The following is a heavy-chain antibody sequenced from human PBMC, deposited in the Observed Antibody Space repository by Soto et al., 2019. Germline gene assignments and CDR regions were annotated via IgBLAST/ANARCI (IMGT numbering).Heavy chain of an antibody. CDR3: AHRVLRAVFGLVTTTAIDFDF. CDR2: IYWDADK. D-gene: IGHD3-3*01. CDR1: GFSLTTSGVG. Sequence: QITLNESGPTVVKPTETLTLTCTFSGFSLTTSGVGVGWVRQSPGKAPEWLAFIYWDADKRYSTSLKSRLTITKDTSKNQVVLTMANVDPADTATYYCAHRVLRAVFGLVTTTAIDFDFWGQGTPVVVSS. J-gene: IGHJ4*02. V-gene: IGHV2-5*02.